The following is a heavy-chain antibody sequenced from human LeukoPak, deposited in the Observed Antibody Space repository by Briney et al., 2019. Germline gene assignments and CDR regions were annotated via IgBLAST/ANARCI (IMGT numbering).Heavy chain of an antibody. Sequence: ASVKVSCKASGGTFSSYAISWVRQAPGQGLEWRGGIIPIFGTANYAQKFQGRVTITTDESTSTAYMELSSLRSEDTAVYYCARSGRVEMATITALNYWGQGTLVTVSS. J-gene: IGHJ4*02. D-gene: IGHD5-24*01. CDR1: GGTFSSYA. V-gene: IGHV1-69*05. CDR3: ARSGRVEMATITALNY. CDR2: IIPIFGTA.